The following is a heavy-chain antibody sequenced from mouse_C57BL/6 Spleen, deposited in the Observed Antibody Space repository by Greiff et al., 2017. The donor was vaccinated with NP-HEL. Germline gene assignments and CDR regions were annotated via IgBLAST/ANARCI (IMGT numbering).Heavy chain of an antibody. V-gene: IGHV3-6*01. J-gene: IGHJ2*01. D-gene: IGHD2-5*01. Sequence: ESGPGLVKPSQSLSLTCSVTGYSITSGYYWNWIRQFPGNKLEWMGYISYDGSNNYNPSLKNRISITRDTSKNQFFLKLNSVTTEDTATYYCARERGSNFDFDYWGQGTTLTVSS. CDR1: GYSITSGYY. CDR2: ISYDGSN. CDR3: ARERGSNFDFDY.